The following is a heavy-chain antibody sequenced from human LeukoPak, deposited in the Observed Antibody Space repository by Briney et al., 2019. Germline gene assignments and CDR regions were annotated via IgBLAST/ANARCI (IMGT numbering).Heavy chain of an antibody. D-gene: IGHD3-9*01. CDR2: IYYSGST. CDR3: ARDGYYDILPRAGGYFSWFDH. CDR1: GGSISSYY. V-gene: IGHV4-59*01. Sequence: PSETLSLTCTVSGGSISSYYWSWIRQPPGKGLEWIGYIYYSGSTNYNPSLKSRVTISVDTSKNQFSLKLSSVTAADTAVYYCARDGYYDILPRAGGYFSWFDHWGQGTLVTVSS. J-gene: IGHJ5*02.